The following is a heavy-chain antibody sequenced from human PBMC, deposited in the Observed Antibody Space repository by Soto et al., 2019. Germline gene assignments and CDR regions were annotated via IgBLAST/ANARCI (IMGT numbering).Heavy chain of an antibody. CDR1: GYTFTSYD. V-gene: IGHV1-8*01. CDR2: MNPSSGNT. CDR3: ARGQYDFWSGYYSWMYYYYGMDV. J-gene: IGHJ6*02. D-gene: IGHD3-3*01. Sequence: ASVKVSCKASGYTFTSYDINWVRQATGQGLEWMGWMNPSSGNTGYAQKFQGRVTMTRNTSISTAYMELSSLRSEDTAVYYCARGQYDFWSGYYSWMYYYYGMDVWGQGTTVTVSS.